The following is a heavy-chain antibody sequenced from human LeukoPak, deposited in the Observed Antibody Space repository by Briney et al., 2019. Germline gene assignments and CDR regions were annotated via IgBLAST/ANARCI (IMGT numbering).Heavy chain of an antibody. Sequence: ASVKVSCKVSGYTLTELSMHWVRQAPGKGLEWMGGFDPEDGETIYAQKFQGRVTITADKSTSTAYMELSSLRSEDTAVYYCARDTRPYYDILTGYYPLYDYWGQGTLVTVSS. J-gene: IGHJ4*02. CDR3: ARDTRPYYDILTGYYPLYDY. D-gene: IGHD3-9*01. CDR1: GYTLTELS. V-gene: IGHV1-24*01. CDR2: FDPEDGET.